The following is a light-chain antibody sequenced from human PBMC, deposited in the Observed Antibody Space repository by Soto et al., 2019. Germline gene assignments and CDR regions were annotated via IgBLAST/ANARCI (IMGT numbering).Light chain of an antibody. J-gene: IGKJ4*01. Sequence: DIQVTQSPSFLSASVGDRVTITCRASQGISSNLAWYQQKPGKAPNLLIYTASTLQSGVPSRFSGSGSGTEFTLTISSLQPEDIATYYCQQLNGYPLTFGGGTKLEIK. V-gene: IGKV1-9*01. CDR2: TAS. CDR3: QQLNGYPLT. CDR1: QGISSN.